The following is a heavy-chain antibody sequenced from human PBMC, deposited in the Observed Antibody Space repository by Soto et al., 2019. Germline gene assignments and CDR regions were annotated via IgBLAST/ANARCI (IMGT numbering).Heavy chain of an antibody. V-gene: IGHV4-59*01. CDR2: IYYSGST. Sequence: PSETLSLTSTVSGGSISSYYWSWIRHPPAKGLERIGYIYYSGSTNYNPSLKSRVTISVDTSRNQCSLKLSSVTVADTAMYFCARTDYYDSSGSFGYWGQGTLVTVS. CDR1: GGSISSYY. J-gene: IGHJ4*02. D-gene: IGHD3-22*01. CDR3: ARTDYYDSSGSFGY.